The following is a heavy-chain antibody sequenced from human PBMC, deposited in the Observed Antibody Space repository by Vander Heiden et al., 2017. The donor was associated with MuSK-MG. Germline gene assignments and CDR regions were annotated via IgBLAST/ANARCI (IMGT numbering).Heavy chain of an antibody. J-gene: IGHJ4*02. Sequence: WIRQPPGKALEWVALIYWNDDKRYSPSLKSRLTITKDTSKNQVVLTMTNMDPVDTATYYCAHSMYYTSENDWGGGTYYFDYWGQGTMVTVYS. D-gene: IGHD3-10*01. V-gene: IGHV2-5*01. CDR2: IYWNDDK. CDR3: AHSMYYTSENDWGGGTYYFDY.